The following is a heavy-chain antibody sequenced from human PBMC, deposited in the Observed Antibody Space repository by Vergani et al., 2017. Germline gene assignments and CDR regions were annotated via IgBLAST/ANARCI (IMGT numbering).Heavy chain of an antibody. CDR1: GFTFSSYS. V-gene: IGHV7-4-1*02. Sequence: VQLVESGGGLVKPGGSLRLSCAASGFTFSSYSMNWVRQAPGQGLEWMGWINTNSGNPTYAQGFTGRFVFSLDTSVSTAYLQISSLKAEDTAVYYCARVGSSSQGYYFDYWGQGTLVTVSS. D-gene: IGHD6-13*01. J-gene: IGHJ4*02. CDR2: INTNSGNP. CDR3: ARVGSSSQGYYFDY.